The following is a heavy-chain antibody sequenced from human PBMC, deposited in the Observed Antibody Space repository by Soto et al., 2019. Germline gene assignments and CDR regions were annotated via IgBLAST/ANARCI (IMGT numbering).Heavy chain of an antibody. CDR2: IKSDGSGT. CDR3: VRGDGDYHDGNGYLGRH. Sequence: EVQLVESGGGLVQLGGSLRLSCEASGFTFSTYWMHWVRQAPGKGLVWVSRIKSDGSGTYYADSVEGRFTISRDNAQNTLYLQINSLRADDTAVYYCVRGDGDYHDGNGYLGRHWGQGTLVTVSS. V-gene: IGHV3-74*01. J-gene: IGHJ4*02. D-gene: IGHD3-22*01. CDR1: GFTFSTYW.